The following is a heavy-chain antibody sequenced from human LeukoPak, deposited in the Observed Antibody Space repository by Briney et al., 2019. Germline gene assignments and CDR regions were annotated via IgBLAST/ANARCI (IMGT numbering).Heavy chain of an antibody. Sequence: PSETLSLTCTVSGGSISSSSYYWGWIRQPPGKGLEWIGSIYYSGSTYYNPSLKSRVTISVDTSKNQFSLKLSSVTATDTAVYYCARDSMILECFDYWGQGTLVTVSS. D-gene: IGHD3-3*01. CDR3: ARDSMILECFDY. J-gene: IGHJ4*02. V-gene: IGHV4-39*07. CDR1: GGSISSSSYY. CDR2: IYYSGST.